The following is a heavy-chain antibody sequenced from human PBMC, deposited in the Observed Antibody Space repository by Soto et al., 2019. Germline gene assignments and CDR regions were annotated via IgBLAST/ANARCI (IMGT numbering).Heavy chain of an antibody. Sequence: EVQLLESGGGLVQPGGSLRLSCAASGFTFSSYAMSWVRQAPGKGLEWVSGISGNDGTTYYTDSVKGRFTISRDNSQNTLYLQMNSLRAEDTAIYYCAKDFGGRFYFDYWGQGTLVTVSS. CDR3: AKDFGGRFYFDY. CDR1: GFTFSSYA. CDR2: ISGNDGTT. D-gene: IGHD3-10*01. V-gene: IGHV3-23*01. J-gene: IGHJ4*02.